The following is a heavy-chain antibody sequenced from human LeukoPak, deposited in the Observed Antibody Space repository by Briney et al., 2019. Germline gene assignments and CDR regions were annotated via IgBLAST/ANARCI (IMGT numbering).Heavy chain of an antibody. CDR3: ARDRDILTGRYYYYYYMDV. CDR2: IYYSGST. D-gene: IGHD3-9*01. V-gene: IGHV4-39*07. Sequence: SETLSLTCTVSGGSISSSSYYWGWIRQPPGKGLEWIGSIYYSGSTYYNPSLKSRVTISVDTSKNQFSLKLSSVTAEDTAVYYCARDRDILTGRYYYYYYMDVWGKGTTVTVSS. J-gene: IGHJ6*03. CDR1: GGSISSSSYY.